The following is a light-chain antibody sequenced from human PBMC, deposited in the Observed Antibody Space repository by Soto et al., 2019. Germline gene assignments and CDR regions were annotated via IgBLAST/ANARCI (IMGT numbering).Light chain of an antibody. CDR2: GAT. V-gene: IGKV3-20*01. Sequence: ETVMTQSPGTLSVSLGERATLSCRASQSVSIHLAWYQQKPGQAPRLLIYGATSRATGIPDMFSGCGSGTAYTLTIDRLEPEDFAVYYCQQYGNSPQTFGQGTRLEIK. J-gene: IGKJ5*01. CDR1: QSVSIH. CDR3: QQYGNSPQT.